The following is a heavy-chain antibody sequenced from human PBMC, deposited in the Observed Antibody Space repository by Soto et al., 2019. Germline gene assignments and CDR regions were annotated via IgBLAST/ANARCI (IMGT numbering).Heavy chain of an antibody. Sequence: SVKVSCKASGGTFSSYAISWVRQAPGQGLEWMGGIIPIFGTANYAQKFQGRVTITADESTSTAYMELSSLRSEDTAVYYCAREGSSIDTAMGYYYYGMDVWG. CDR1: GGTFSSYA. V-gene: IGHV1-69*13. CDR2: IIPIFGTA. J-gene: IGHJ6*02. D-gene: IGHD5-18*01. CDR3: AREGSSIDTAMGYYYYGMDV.